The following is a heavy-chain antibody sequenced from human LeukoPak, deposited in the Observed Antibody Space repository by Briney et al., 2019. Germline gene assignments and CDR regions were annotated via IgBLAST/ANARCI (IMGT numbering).Heavy chain of an antibody. D-gene: IGHD3-3*01. CDR3: ARLPRRFLEWSPFDY. CDR1: GYGFTSYW. Sequence: PGESLKISCKGSGYGFTSYWIGWVRQMPGKGLEWMGIIYPGDSDTRYSPSFQGQVTISADKSISTAYLQWSSLKASDTAMCYCARLPRRFLEWSPFDYWGQGTLVTVSS. J-gene: IGHJ4*02. V-gene: IGHV5-51*01. CDR2: IYPGDSDT.